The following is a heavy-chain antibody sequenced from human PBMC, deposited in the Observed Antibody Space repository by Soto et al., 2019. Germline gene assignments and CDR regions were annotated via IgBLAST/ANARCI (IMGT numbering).Heavy chain of an antibody. CDR2: IYPGDSDT. V-gene: IGHV5-51*01. CDR1: GYSFTSYW. D-gene: IGHD3-10*01. CDR3: ARQGYYGSGSYLQYYYYGMDV. J-gene: IGHJ6*02. Sequence: GEPLKISCXGSGYSFTSYWIGWVRQMPGKGLEWMGIIYPGDSDTRYSPSFQGQVTISADKSISTAYLQWSSLKASDTAMYYCARQGYYGSGSYLQYYYYGMDVWGQGTTVTVSS.